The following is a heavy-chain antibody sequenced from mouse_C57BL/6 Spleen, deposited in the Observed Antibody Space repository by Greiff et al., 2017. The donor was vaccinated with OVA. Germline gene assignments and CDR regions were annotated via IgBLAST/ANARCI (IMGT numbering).Heavy chain of an antibody. D-gene: IGHD2-1*01. J-gene: IGHJ1*03. CDR1: GYAFSSYW. V-gene: IGHV1-80*01. CDR3: ARRDIYYGYFDV. Sequence: QVQLKESGAELVKPGASVKISCKASGYAFSSYWMNWVKQRPGKGLEWIGQIYPGDGDTNYNGKFKGKATLTADKSSSTAYMQLSSLTSEDSAVYFCARRDIYYGYFDVWGTGTTVTVSS. CDR2: IYPGDGDT.